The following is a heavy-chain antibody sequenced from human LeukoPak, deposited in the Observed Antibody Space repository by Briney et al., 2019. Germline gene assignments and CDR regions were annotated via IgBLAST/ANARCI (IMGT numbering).Heavy chain of an antibody. Sequence: PGGSLRLSCAASGFTFSRYWTLWVRHAPGKGLVWVSRINGDGSSTSYADSVKGRFTISRDNAKNTLYLQMNSLRAEDTAVYYCARVIDSSSWYRDAFDIWGQGTMVTVSS. CDR2: INGDGSST. V-gene: IGHV3-74*01. CDR1: GFTFSRYW. J-gene: IGHJ3*02. CDR3: ARVIDSSSWYRDAFDI. D-gene: IGHD6-13*01.